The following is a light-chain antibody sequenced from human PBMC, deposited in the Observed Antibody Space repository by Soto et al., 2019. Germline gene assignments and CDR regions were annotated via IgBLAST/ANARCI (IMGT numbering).Light chain of an antibody. V-gene: IGLV2-8*01. Sequence: HSALTQPPSASGSPGQSVTISCTGTSSDVGGYNYVSWYQQHPGKAPKLMIYEVSKRPSGVPDRFSGSKSGNTASLTVSGLQAEDEADYFCISYAGSNNLAVFGGGTKLTVL. CDR3: ISYAGSNNLAV. J-gene: IGLJ2*01. CDR2: EVS. CDR1: SSDVGGYNY.